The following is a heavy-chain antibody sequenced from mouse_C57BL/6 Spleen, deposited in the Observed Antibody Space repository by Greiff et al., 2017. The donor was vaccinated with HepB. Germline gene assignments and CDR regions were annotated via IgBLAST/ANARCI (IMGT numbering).Heavy chain of an antibody. CDR1: GYAFSSSW. CDR2: IYPGDGDT. J-gene: IGHJ4*01. Sequence: QVQLKQSGPELVKPGASVKISCKASGYAFSSSWMNWVKQRPGKGLEWIGRIYPGDGDTNYNGKFKGKATLTADKSSSTAYMQLSSLTSEDSAVYFCARGYYGSRYYYAMDYWGQGTSVTVSS. V-gene: IGHV1-82*01. CDR3: ARGYYGSRYYYAMDY. D-gene: IGHD1-1*01.